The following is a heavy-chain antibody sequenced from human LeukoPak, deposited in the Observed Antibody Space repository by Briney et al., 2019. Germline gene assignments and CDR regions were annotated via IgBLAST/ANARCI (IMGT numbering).Heavy chain of an antibody. D-gene: IGHD3-10*01. CDR2: IWNDATNK. CDR3: ARWGSGGLTLDY. CDR1: GFTFSYYG. V-gene: IGHV3-33*01. J-gene: IGHJ4*02. Sequence: PGGSLRPSCATSGFTFSYYGMHWVRQAPGKGLEWVAVIWNDATNKYYADSVKGRFTISKDNSRNTLNLQMDSLRAEDTAVYYCARWGSGGLTLDYWGQGTLVTVSS.